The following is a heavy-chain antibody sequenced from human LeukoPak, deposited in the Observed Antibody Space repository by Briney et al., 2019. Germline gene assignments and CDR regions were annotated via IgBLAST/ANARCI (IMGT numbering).Heavy chain of an antibody. CDR1: GFTFSSYE. Sequence: GGSLRLSCAASGFTFSSYEMNWVRQAPGKGLEWASYISSSGSTIYYADSVKGRFTISRDNAKNSLYLQMNSLRAENTAVYYCARDKGYSYGREDYWGQGTLVTVSS. J-gene: IGHJ4*02. D-gene: IGHD5-18*01. CDR2: ISSSGSTI. CDR3: ARDKGYSYGREDY. V-gene: IGHV3-48*03.